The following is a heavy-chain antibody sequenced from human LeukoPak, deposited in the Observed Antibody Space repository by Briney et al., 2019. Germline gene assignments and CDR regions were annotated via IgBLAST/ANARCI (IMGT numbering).Heavy chain of an antibody. Sequence: GGSLRLSCAVSGFTFNSYAMSWVRQAPGKGLEWVSTISGSGGSTYYADSVKGRFTISRDNSKNTLYLQMNSLRAEDTAVYYCARDGAAAGTDYFDYWGQGTLVTVSS. CDR1: GFTFNSYA. CDR3: ARDGAAAGTDYFDY. CDR2: ISGSGGST. V-gene: IGHV3-23*01. J-gene: IGHJ4*02. D-gene: IGHD6-13*01.